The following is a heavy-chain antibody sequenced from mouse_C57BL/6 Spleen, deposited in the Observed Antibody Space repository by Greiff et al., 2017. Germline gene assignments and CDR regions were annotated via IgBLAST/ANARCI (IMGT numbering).Heavy chain of an antibody. CDR2: IYPGGGYT. CDR1: GYTFTNYW. V-gene: IGHV1-63*01. Sequence: QVQLQQSGAELVRPGTSVKMSCKASGYTFTNYWIGWAKQRPGHGLEWIGDIYPGGGYTNYNEKFKGKATLTVDKSSSTAYMQLSSLTSEDSAVYYCAICSDGYYLYWYFDVWGTGTTVTVSS. D-gene: IGHD2-3*01. J-gene: IGHJ1*03. CDR3: AICSDGYYLYWYFDV.